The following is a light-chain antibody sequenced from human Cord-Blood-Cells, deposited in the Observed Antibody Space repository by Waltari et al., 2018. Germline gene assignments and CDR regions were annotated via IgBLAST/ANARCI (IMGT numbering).Light chain of an antibody. V-gene: IGLV2-23*01. Sequence: QSALTQTASVSGSPGQSITISCTGNSRAVGGYNLVSWYQQHPGKAPKLMIYEGSKRPSGVSNRFSGSKSGNTASLTISGLQAEDEADYYCCSYAGSSTYVFGTGTKVTVL. CDR2: EGS. J-gene: IGLJ1*01. CDR3: CSYAGSSTYV. CDR1: SRAVGGYNL.